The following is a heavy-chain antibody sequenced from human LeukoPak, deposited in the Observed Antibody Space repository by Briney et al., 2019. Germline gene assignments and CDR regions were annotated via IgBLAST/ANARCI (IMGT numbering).Heavy chain of an antibody. CDR1: GYTFTSYG. D-gene: IGHD4-23*01. CDR2: IIPIFGTA. CDR3: AGGEYGGNSIDY. V-gene: IGHV1-69*05. J-gene: IGHJ4*02. Sequence: ASVKVSCKASGYTFTSYGISWVRQAPGQGLEWMGRIIPIFGTANYAQKFQGRVTITTDESTSTAYMELSSLRSEDTAVYYCAGGEYGGNSIDYWGQGTLVTVSS.